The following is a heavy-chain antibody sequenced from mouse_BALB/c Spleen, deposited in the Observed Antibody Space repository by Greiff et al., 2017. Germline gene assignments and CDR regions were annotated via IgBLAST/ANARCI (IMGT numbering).Heavy chain of an antibody. D-gene: IGHD2-2*01. V-gene: IGHV3-8*02. CDR2: ISYSGST. CDR1: GDSITSGY. CDR3: ARYYGYDESPYYAMDY. Sequence: DVQLQESGPSLVKPSQTLSLTCSVTGDSITSGYWNWIRKFPGNKLEYMGYISYSGSTYYNPSLKSRISITRDTSKNQYYLQLNSVTTEDTATYYCARYYGYDESPYYAMDYWGQGTSVTVSS. J-gene: IGHJ4*01.